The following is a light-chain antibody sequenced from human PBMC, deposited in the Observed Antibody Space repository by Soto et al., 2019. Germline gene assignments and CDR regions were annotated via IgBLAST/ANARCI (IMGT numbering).Light chain of an antibody. CDR3: QQYGSSPRT. CDR2: DTS. V-gene: IGKV3-20*01. Sequence: EIVLTQSPGTLSLSPGERATLSCRASQSVSSSYLAWYQQKPGQTPRLLIYDTSSRATGIPDRFSGSGSGKDFTRTISRLEPEDFAVYYCQQYGSSPRTFGQGTKVEIK. J-gene: IGKJ1*01. CDR1: QSVSSSY.